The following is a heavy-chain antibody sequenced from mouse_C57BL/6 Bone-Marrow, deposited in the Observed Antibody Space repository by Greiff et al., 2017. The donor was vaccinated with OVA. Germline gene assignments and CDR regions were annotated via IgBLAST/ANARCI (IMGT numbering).Heavy chain of an antibody. Sequence: VQLKESGPGLVKPSQSLSLTCSVTGYSITSGYYWNWIRQFPGNKLEWMGYISYDGSNNYNPSLKNRISITRDTSKNQFFLKLNSVTTEDTATYYCARATPKSYFDYWGQGTTLTVSS. CDR2: ISYDGSN. J-gene: IGHJ2*01. CDR1: GYSITSGYY. V-gene: IGHV3-6*01. CDR3: ARATPKSYFDY.